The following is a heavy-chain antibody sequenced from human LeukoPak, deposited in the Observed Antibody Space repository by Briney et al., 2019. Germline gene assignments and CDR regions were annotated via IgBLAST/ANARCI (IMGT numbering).Heavy chain of an antibody. CDR3: ARGPHYDFWSGYGPNFDY. CDR1: GGSFSGYY. V-gene: IGHV4-59*01. D-gene: IGHD3-3*01. Sequence: PSETLSLTCAIYGGSFSGYYWTLIRQPPGKGLEWIGYIYYSGSTNYNPSLKSRVTISVDTSKNQFSLKLSSVTAADTAVYYCARGPHYDFWSGYGPNFDYWGQGTLVTVSS. J-gene: IGHJ4*02. CDR2: IYYSGST.